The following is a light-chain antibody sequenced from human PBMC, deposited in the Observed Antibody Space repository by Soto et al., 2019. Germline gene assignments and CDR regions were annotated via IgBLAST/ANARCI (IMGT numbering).Light chain of an antibody. J-gene: IGKJ1*01. CDR3: QQRSNWPPWT. V-gene: IGKV3-11*01. CDR1: QSVSNNY. CDR2: GAS. Sequence: EIVLTQSPGTLSLSPGERATLSCRASQSVSNNYLAWYQQKPGQAPRLLIYGASNRATGIPARFSGSGSGTDFTLTISSLEPEDLAVYYCQQRSNWPPWTFGQGTKVDIK.